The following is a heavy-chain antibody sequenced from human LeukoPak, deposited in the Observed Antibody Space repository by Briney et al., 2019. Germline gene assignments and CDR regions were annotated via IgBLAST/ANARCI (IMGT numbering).Heavy chain of an antibody. D-gene: IGHD3-22*01. J-gene: IGHJ4*02. V-gene: IGHV5-51*01. CDR3: ARRPPNYYDSSGHSVFDY. Sequence: GESLKISCKGSGYSFTTYWIAWVRQMPGKGLEWMGIIHPGDSDTRYSPSFQGQVTISADKSTSTAYLQWSSLKASDTAIYYCARRPPNYYDSSGHSVFDYWGQGILVTVSS. CDR2: IHPGDSDT. CDR1: GYSFTTYW.